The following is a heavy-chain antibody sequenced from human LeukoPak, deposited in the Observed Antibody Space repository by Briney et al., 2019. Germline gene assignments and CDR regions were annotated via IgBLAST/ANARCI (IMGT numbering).Heavy chain of an antibody. Sequence: GGFLRLSCAASGFTFSSYSMNWVRQAPGKGLEWVSYISSSSSTIYYADSVKGRFTISRDDAKNSLYLQMNSLRAEDTAVYYCASMGTDRNYYYYYMDVWGKGTTVTVSS. CDR3: ASMGTDRNYYYYYMDV. CDR1: GFTFSSYS. CDR2: ISSSSSTI. D-gene: IGHD5-18*01. J-gene: IGHJ6*03. V-gene: IGHV3-48*04.